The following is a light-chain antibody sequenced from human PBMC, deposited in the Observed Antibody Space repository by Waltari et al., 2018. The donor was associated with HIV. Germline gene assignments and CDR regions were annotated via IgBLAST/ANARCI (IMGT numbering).Light chain of an antibody. Sequence: QSALTQPPSASGSLGQSVTISCTGTSSDVGGYSQVSWYQQHPGKAPKTMISEVTKRPSGVPDRFSGSKSGNTASRTVSGRQAEDEADYYCSSYGGHNNVLCGGGTKLTVL. CDR3: SSYGGHNNVL. V-gene: IGLV2-8*01. CDR2: EVT. CDR1: SSDVGGYSQ. J-gene: IGLJ2*01.